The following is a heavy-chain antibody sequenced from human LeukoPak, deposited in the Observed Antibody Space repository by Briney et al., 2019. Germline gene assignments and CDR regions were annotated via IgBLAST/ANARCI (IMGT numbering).Heavy chain of an antibody. D-gene: IGHD3-9*01. Sequence: GGSLRHSCAASGFTFSSYGMHWVRQAPGKGLEWVAVIWYDGSNKYYADSVKGRFTISRDNSKNTLYLQMNSLRAEDTAVYYCARAPAFDWLDYWGQGTLVTVSS. CDR2: IWYDGSNK. CDR1: GFTFSSYG. J-gene: IGHJ4*02. V-gene: IGHV3-33*01. CDR3: ARAPAFDWLDY.